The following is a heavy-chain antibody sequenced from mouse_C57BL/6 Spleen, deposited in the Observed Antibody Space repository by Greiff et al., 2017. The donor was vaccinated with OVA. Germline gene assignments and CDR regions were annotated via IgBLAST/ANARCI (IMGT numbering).Heavy chain of an antibody. D-gene: IGHD1-1*01. CDR3: AGPITTVVAPYYYAMDY. V-gene: IGHV1-53*01. J-gene: IGHJ4*01. CDR2: INPSNGGT. Sequence: QVQLQQPGTELVKPGASVKLSCKASGYTFTSYWMHWVKQRPGQGLEWIGNINPSNGGTNYNEKFKSKATLTVDKSSSTAYMQLSSLTSEDSAVYYCAGPITTVVAPYYYAMDYWGQGTSVTVSS. CDR1: GYTFTSYW.